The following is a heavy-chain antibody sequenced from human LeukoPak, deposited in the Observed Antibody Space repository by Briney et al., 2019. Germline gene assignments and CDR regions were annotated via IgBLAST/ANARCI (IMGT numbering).Heavy chain of an antibody. D-gene: IGHD7-27*01. J-gene: IGHJ4*02. CDR3: ARDLGIEADY. CDR2: IKQDGSEK. CDR1: GFTFSSYW. Sequence: PGGSLRLSCAASGFTFSSYWMTWVRQAPGRGLEWVTNIKQDGSEKYYVDSVKGRFTISRDNAKNSLYLQMNSLRAEDTAVYYCARDLGIEADYWGQGTLVTVSS. V-gene: IGHV3-7*01.